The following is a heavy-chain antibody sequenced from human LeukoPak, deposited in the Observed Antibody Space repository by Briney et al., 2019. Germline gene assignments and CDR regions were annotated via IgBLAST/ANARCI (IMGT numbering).Heavy chain of an antibody. V-gene: IGHV1-46*01. CDR3: ARAGAAADPQFDFDYYYGMDV. J-gene: IGHJ6*02. Sequence: ASVKVSCKAPGYTFTSYYMHWVRQAPGQGLEWMGIINPSGGSTSYAQKFQGRVTMTRDTSISTAYMELSRLRSDDTAVYYCARAGAAADPQFDFDYYYGMDVWGQGTTVTVSS. D-gene: IGHD6-13*01. CDR2: INPSGGST. CDR1: GYTFTSYY.